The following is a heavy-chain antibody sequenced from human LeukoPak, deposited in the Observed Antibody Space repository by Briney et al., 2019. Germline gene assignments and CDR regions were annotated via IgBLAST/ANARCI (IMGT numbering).Heavy chain of an antibody. J-gene: IGHJ4*02. CDR3: AAGRPYSLLDY. D-gene: IGHD5-18*01. CDR1: GSSLSELS. V-gene: IGHV1-24*01. CDR2: FDVIDSET. Sequence: GASVKVSCTVSGSSLSELSLYWVRQAPGKGLEWMGGFDVIDSETFNAQKFQGRVTMTEDSSTDTAYMELLSLTSDDTALYYCAAGRPYSLLDYWGQGTLVTVSS.